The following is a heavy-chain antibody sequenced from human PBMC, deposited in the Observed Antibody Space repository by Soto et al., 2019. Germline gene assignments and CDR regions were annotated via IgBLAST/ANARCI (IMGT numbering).Heavy chain of an antibody. V-gene: IGHV1-24*01. CDR1: GYTLTELS. D-gene: IGHD3-3*01. Sequence: QVQLVQSGAEVKKPGASVKVSCKVSGYTLTELSMHWVRQAPGKGLEWMGGFDPEDGETIYAQKFQGRVTMTEDTSTDTAYMELSSLRSEDTAVYYWATEPDLRFLEWFPGEPWAQEPLVTFSS. J-gene: IGHJ5*02. CDR3: ATEPDLRFLEWFPGEP. CDR2: FDPEDGET.